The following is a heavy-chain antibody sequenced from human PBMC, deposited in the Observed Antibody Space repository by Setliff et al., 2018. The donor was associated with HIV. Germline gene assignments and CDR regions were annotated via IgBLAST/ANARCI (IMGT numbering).Heavy chain of an antibody. CDR1: GGTFGIYG. Sequence: GASVKVSCKASGGTFGIYGISWVRQAPGQGLEWMGGTIPMFGTANYAQKFQGRVTITVDESTNTGYMELSGLRFEDTAVYYCARESACSSTSCPKVLDYWGQGTLVTVSS. J-gene: IGHJ4*02. CDR2: TIPMFGTA. V-gene: IGHV1-69*13. D-gene: IGHD2-2*01. CDR3: ARESACSSTSCPKVLDY.